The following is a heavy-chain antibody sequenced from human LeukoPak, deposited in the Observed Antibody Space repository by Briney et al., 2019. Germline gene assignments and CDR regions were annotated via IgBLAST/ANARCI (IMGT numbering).Heavy chain of an antibody. Sequence: TPSETLSLTCAVYGGSFSGYYWSWIRQPPGKGLEWIGEVNHSGSRKYSPSLKSRVTISVDTSKNQFSLKLTSVTAADTAVCYCARRVGRYFGERAYYYNYMDVWGSGATVTISS. CDR2: VNHSGSR. D-gene: IGHD3-10*01. CDR3: ARRVGRYFGERAYYYNYMDV. V-gene: IGHV4-34*01. J-gene: IGHJ6*03. CDR1: GGSFSGYY.